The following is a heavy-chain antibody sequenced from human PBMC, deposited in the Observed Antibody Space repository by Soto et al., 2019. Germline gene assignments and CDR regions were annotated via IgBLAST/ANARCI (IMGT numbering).Heavy chain of an antibody. CDR3: ARDQTVAGTSYYYAMDV. V-gene: IGHV4-30-4*01. CDR2: IYYSGST. J-gene: IGHJ6*02. CDR1: GASIASADSY. Sequence: SEPRSVTCAVRGASIASADSYWTASRQPPGKGLEWIGYIYYSGSTYYNPSLKSRVTISVDTSKNQFSLKLSSVTAADTAVYYCARDQTVAGTSYYYAMDVWGQGTTVT. D-gene: IGHD6-19*01.